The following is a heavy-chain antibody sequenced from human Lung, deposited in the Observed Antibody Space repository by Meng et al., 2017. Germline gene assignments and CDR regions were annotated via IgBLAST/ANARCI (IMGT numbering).Heavy chain of an antibody. D-gene: IGHD4-11*01. V-gene: IGHV4-34*01. CDR2: INHSGST. J-gene: IGHJ4*02. Sequence: GQLQQWVSGLLNPSGPLSLTCVVSGGSFSDYYWSWIRQPPGKGLEWIGEINHSGSTNYNPSLESRATISVDTSQNNLSLKLSSVTAADSAVYYCARGPTTMAHDFDYWGQGTLVTVSS. CDR1: GGSFSDYY. CDR3: ARGPTTMAHDFDY.